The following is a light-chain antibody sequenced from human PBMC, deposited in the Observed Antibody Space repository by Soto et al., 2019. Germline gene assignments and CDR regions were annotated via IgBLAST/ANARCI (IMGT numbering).Light chain of an antibody. J-gene: IGLJ2*01. CDR3: STYTGFYTLV. Sequence: QSALTQPASVSGSPGQSITISCSETSRDVGSYSLVSWYQQRPGKVPQLIIYEVSKRPSGVSNRFSGSKSANTASLTISGLQGDDEADYYCSTYTGFYTLVFGGGTKLTVL. CDR2: EVS. CDR1: SRDVGSYSL. V-gene: IGLV2-23*02.